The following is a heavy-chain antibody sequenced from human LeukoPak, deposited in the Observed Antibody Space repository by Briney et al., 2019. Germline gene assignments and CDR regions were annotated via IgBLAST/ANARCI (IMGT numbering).Heavy chain of an antibody. J-gene: IGHJ4*02. V-gene: IGHV3-43D*03. CDR2: ISWDGGST. D-gene: IGHD1-7*01. CDR3: AKDIGYNWNYVDY. Sequence: GGSLRLSCAASGFTFDDYAMHWVRQAPGKGLEWVSLISWDGGSTYYADSVKGRFTIYRDNPKNTLYLQMNSLRAEDTAVFYCAKDIGYNWNYVDYWGQGTLVTVSS. CDR1: GFTFDDYA.